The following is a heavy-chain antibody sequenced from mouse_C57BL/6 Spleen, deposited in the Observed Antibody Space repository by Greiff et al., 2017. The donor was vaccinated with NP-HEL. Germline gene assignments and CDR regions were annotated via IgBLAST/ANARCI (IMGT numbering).Heavy chain of an antibody. CDR1: GFNIKDDY. J-gene: IGHJ3*01. V-gene: IGHV14-4*01. CDR3: TTFTTVPAWFAY. D-gene: IGHD1-1*01. CDR2: IDPENGDT. Sequence: EVKLMESGAELVRPGASVKLSCTASGFNIKDDYMHWVKQRPEQGLEWIGWIDPENGDTEYASKFQGKATITADTSANTAYLQLSSLTSEDTAVYYCTTFTTVPAWFAYWGQGTLVTVSA.